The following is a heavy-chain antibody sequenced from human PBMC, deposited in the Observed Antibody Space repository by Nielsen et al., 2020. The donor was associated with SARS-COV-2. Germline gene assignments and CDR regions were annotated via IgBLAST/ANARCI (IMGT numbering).Heavy chain of an antibody. CDR1: GLTFSSYG. CDR3: AKRGGDSSGWSVFDY. V-gene: IGHV3-33*06. Sequence: GGSLRPSCAAFGLTFSSYGMHWVRPAPGKGLAWVATIWYDGSNKYYADSVKGRFTISRDNSKNTLYLQMNSLRAEDTAVYYCAKRGGDSSGWSVFDYWGQVTLVTVSS. J-gene: IGHJ4*02. CDR2: IWYDGSNK. D-gene: IGHD6-19*01.